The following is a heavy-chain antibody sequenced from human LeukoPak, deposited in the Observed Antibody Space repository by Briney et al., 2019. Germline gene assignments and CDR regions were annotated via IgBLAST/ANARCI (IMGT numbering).Heavy chain of an antibody. V-gene: IGHV4-31*03. CDR2: IYYSGST. D-gene: IGHD6-13*01. CDR3: ARVWASSSWYPWWFDP. CDR1: GGSIKNYY. Sequence: SETLSLTCTVSGGSIKNYYWSWIRQHPGKGLEWIGYIYYSGSTYYNPSLKSRVTISVDTSKNQFSLKLSSVTAADTAVYYCARVWASSSWYPWWFDPWGQGTLVTVSS. J-gene: IGHJ5*02.